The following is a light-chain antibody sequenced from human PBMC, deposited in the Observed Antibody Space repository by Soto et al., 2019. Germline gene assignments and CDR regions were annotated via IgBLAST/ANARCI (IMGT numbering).Light chain of an antibody. CDR3: SSYAGSNNPYV. J-gene: IGLJ1*01. Sequence: QSVLTQPASVSGSPGQSITISCTGTTSDVGGYHYVSWYQQYPGKAPKLMIYEVTKRPLGVPDRFSGSKSGNTASLTVSGLQAEDEADYYCSSYAGSNNPYVFGTGTKLTVL. V-gene: IGLV2-8*01. CDR1: TSDVGGYHY. CDR2: EVT.